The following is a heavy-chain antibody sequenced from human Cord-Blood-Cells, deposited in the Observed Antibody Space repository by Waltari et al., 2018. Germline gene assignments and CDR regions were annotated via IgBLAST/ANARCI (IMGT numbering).Heavy chain of an antibody. J-gene: IGHJ4*02. Sequence: EVQLVQSGAEVKKHGASLKISCTGSGFSFTSYWLGWVGQLLGKGLEWMGIIYPGDSDTRYSPSFQGQVTISADKSISTAYLQWSSLKASDTAMYYCARQDSGGYYSHRPGFDYWGQGTLVTVSS. CDR3: ARQDSGGYYSHRPGFDY. D-gene: IGHD1-26*01. CDR1: GFSFTSYW. V-gene: IGHV5-51*01. CDR2: IYPGDSDT.